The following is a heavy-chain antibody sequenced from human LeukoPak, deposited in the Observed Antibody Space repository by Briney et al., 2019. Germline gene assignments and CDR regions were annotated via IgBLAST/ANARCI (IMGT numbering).Heavy chain of an antibody. J-gene: IGHJ5*02. D-gene: IGHD3-10*01. V-gene: IGHV1-18*01. CDR1: GYTFTSYG. CDR3: ARDPSGYNWFDP. CDR2: ISAYNGNT. Sequence: VASVKVSCKASGYTFTSYGISWVRQAPGQGPEWMGWISAYNGNTNYAQKLQGRVTMTTDTSTSTAYMELRSLRSDDTAVYYCARDPSGYNWFDPWGQGTLVTVSS.